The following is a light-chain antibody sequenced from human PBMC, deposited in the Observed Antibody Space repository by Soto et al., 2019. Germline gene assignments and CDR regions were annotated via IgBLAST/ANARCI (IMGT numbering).Light chain of an antibody. Sequence: QSVLTQPASVSGSPGQSITISCTGTSSDVGGYNYVSWYQQHLGKAPKLMIYEVSNRPSGVSNRFSGSKSGNTASLTISGLQAEDEADYYCSSYTSSSTRVFGGGTKLTVL. CDR1: SSDVGGYNY. CDR2: EVS. V-gene: IGLV2-14*01. CDR3: SSYTSSSTRV. J-gene: IGLJ3*02.